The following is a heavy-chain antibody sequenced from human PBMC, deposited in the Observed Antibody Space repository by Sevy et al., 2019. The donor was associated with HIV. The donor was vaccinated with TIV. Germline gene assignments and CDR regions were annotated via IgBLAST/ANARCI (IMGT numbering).Heavy chain of an antibody. D-gene: IGHD3-16*01. Sequence: GGSLRLSCAASGFSFSDYRMHWVRQAPGKGLEWVAVISYDGRNNKYNADSVKGRFTISRDNSKNTLYLPMNSLGAEDTAIYYCARDRGEILSSAFDYWGQGTLVTVSS. V-gene: IGHV3-30*03. CDR3: ARDRGEILSSAFDY. CDR2: ISYDGRNNK. CDR1: GFSFSDYR. J-gene: IGHJ4*02.